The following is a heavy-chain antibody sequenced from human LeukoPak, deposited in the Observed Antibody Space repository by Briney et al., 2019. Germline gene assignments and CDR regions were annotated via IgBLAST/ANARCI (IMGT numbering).Heavy chain of an antibody. D-gene: IGHD4-17*01. CDR1: GFTFTTFW. CDR2: VNGDGSYS. CDR3: ARVRRDDYGDPFDY. V-gene: IGHV3-74*01. Sequence: GGSLRLSCAASGFTFTTFWMHWVRQAPGKGLVWVSRVNGDGSYSTYADSVKGRFAISRDNAKNTLYLQMNSLRAEDTAVYYCARVRRDDYGDPFDYWGQRTLVTVSS. J-gene: IGHJ4*02.